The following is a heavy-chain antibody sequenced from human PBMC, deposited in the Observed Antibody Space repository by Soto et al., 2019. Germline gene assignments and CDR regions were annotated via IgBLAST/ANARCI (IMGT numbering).Heavy chain of an antibody. D-gene: IGHD3-22*01. Sequence: WGSLRLSCAASGFTFSSYSMNWVRQAPGKGLEWVSSISSSSSYIYYADSVKGRFTISRDNAKNSLYLQMNSLRAEDTAVYYCARDFGYYDSSGPIWFDPWGQGTLVTVSS. V-gene: IGHV3-21*01. CDR1: GFTFSSYS. CDR2: ISSSSSYI. J-gene: IGHJ5*02. CDR3: ARDFGYYDSSGPIWFDP.